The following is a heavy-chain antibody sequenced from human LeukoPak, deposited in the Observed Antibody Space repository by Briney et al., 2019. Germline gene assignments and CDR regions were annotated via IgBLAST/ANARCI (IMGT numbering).Heavy chain of an antibody. V-gene: IGHV4-39*07. Sequence: SETLSLTCAVSGGSISSSSYYWGWIRQPPGKGLEWIGSIYYSGSTYYNPSLKSRVTISVDTSKNQFSLKLSSVTAADTAVYYCARLGAKSPYMDVWGKGTTVTVSS. J-gene: IGHJ6*03. D-gene: IGHD4/OR15-4a*01. CDR3: ARLGAKSPYMDV. CDR1: GGSISSSSYY. CDR2: IYYSGST.